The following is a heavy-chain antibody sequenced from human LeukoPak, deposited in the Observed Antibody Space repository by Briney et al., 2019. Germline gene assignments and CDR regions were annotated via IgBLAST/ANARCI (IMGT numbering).Heavy chain of an antibody. D-gene: IGHD3-10*01. CDR1: GYSISSGYY. Sequence: PSETLSLTCTVSGYSISSGYYWGWIRQPPGKGLEWIRSIYHSGSTNYNPSLKSRVTISVDTSKNQFSLKLSSVTAADTAVYYCARAQAQAYGSGSYYIPVISGSDYWGQGTLVTVSS. V-gene: IGHV4-38-2*02. CDR3: ARAQAQAYGSGSYYIPVISGSDY. CDR2: IYHSGST. J-gene: IGHJ4*02.